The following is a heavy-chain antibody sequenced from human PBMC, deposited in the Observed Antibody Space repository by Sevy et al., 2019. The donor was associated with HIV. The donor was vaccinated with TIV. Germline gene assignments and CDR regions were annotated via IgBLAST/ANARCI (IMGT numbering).Heavy chain of an antibody. V-gene: IGHV3-7*01. Sequence: GGSLRLSCAASGFDFNHHWMSWVRQAPQKGLEWVANIKQDGSETYYVDSLEDRFTISRDNAKNSLSLQINDLRAEDTAVYYCARLPTGLQSFNYLLSTYFDSWGQGTLVTVSS. D-gene: IGHD3-9*01. CDR1: GFDFNHHW. CDR3: ARLPTGLQSFNYLLSTYFDS. J-gene: IGHJ4*02. CDR2: IKQDGSET.